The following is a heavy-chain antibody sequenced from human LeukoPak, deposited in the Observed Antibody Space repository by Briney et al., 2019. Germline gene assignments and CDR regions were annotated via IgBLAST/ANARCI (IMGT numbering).Heavy chain of an antibody. J-gene: IGHJ4*02. CDR2: ISYDGSNK. V-gene: IGHV3-30*03. D-gene: IGHD3-22*01. Sequence: PGRSLRLSCAASGFTFSSYGMHWVRQAPGKGLEWVAVISYDGSNKYYADSVKGRFTISRDNSKNTLYLQMNSLRAEDTAVYYCATLDYYDSSGYYRGFDYWGQGTLVTVSS. CDR1: GFTFSSYG. CDR3: ATLDYYDSSGYYRGFDY.